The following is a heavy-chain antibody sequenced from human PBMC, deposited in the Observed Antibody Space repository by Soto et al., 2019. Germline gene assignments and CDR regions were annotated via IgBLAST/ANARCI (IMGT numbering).Heavy chain of an antibody. J-gene: IGHJ6*02. V-gene: IGHV3-30-3*01. CDR2: ISYDGDNK. Sequence: PGGSLRLSCAASGFTFRNYAMHWVRQAPGKGLEWVATISYDGDNKYYTDSVKGPFTISRDNSKNTLYLQMNSLRPEDTAVYYCARPWAQFSTYYYGMDTWGQGTTVTVSS. CDR1: GFTFRNYA. D-gene: IGHD6-19*01. CDR3: ARPWAQFSTYYYGMDT.